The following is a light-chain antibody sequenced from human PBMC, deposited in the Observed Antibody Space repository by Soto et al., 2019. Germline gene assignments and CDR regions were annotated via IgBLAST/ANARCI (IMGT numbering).Light chain of an antibody. CDR3: QQYNNWPRGT. Sequence: IVMTQSPASLSVSPGEGATLSCRASQSVSNNLAWYQQKPGQAPRLLIYGASTRATGIPARFSGSGSGTDFPLTISSLQYEDFAVYYCQQYNNWPRGTLGQGTKVELK. V-gene: IGKV3-15*01. CDR1: QSVSNN. CDR2: GAS. J-gene: IGKJ1*01.